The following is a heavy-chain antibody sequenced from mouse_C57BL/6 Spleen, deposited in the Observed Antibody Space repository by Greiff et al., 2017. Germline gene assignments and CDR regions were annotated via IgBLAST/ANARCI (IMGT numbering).Heavy chain of an antibody. D-gene: IGHD1-1*01. Sequence: VQLKESGPGLVKPSQSLSLTCSVTGYSITSGYYWYWIRQFPGNKLEWMGYISYDGSTNYNPSLKNRITITRDTSKNQFVLKLNSVATEDTATYYCARDGLVTTEVGFDYWGRGTTLTVSS. V-gene: IGHV3-6*01. CDR2: ISYDGST. CDR3: ARDGLVTTEVGFDY. J-gene: IGHJ2*01. CDR1: GYSITSGYY.